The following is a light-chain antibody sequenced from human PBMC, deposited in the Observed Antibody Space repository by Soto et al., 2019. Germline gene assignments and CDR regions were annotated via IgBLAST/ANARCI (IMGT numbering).Light chain of an antibody. CDR1: RDISNF. CDR2: AAS. V-gene: IGKV1-27*01. J-gene: IGKJ4*01. Sequence: DFQLTQSPSSLSASVGDSVIITCRASRDISNFLAWYQQKPGKVPKLLIYAASTLQSGVPSRFSGSGSGTDFTLSIRSLQPEDVATYYCQNFNSAPPVTFGGGTNVGI. CDR3: QNFNSAPPVT.